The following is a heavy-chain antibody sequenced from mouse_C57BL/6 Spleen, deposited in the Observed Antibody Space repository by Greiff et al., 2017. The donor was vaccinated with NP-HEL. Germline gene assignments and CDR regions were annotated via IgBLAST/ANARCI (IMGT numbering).Heavy chain of an antibody. V-gene: IGHV5-9*01. J-gene: IGHJ2*01. CDR1: GFTFSSYT. D-gene: IGHD1-1*01. CDR2: ISGGGGNT. Sequence: DVMLVESGGGLVKPGGSLKLSCAASGFTFSSYTMSWVRQTPEKRLEWVATISGGGGNTYYPDSVKGRFTISRDNAKNTLYLQMSSLRSEDTALYYCARQTRSYYRYYCDDWGQGTTLTVSS. CDR3: ARQTRSYYRYYCDD.